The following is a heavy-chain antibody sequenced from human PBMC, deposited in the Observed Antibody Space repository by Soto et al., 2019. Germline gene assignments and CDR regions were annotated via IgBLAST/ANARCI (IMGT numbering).Heavy chain of an antibody. V-gene: IGHV3-74*01. D-gene: IGHD3-10*01. CDR1: GFTFSRYW. CDR3: TRHGSGDYFLFDP. Sequence: PGGSLRLSCAASGFTFSRYWMHWFRQAPGKGLEWVSRASPDGTSTSYADSVKGRFTISRDNAKNTLFMQMNSLRAEDTAVYYCTRHGSGDYFLFDPWGQGTLVTVSS. CDR2: ASPDGTST. J-gene: IGHJ5*02.